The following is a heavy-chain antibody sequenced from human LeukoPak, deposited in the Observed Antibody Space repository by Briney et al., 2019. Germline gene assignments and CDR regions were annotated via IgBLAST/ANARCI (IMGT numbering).Heavy chain of an antibody. Sequence: GGSLRLSCAASGFTFDDYGMSWVRQAPGKGLEWVSGINWNGGSTGYADSVKGRFTISRDNAKNSLYLQMNSLRAEDTAVYYCAKHYDYWAGFYTYDYWGQGTLVTVSS. CDR3: AKHYDYWAGFYTYDY. J-gene: IGHJ4*02. D-gene: IGHD3-3*01. V-gene: IGHV3-20*04. CDR1: GFTFDDYG. CDR2: INWNGGST.